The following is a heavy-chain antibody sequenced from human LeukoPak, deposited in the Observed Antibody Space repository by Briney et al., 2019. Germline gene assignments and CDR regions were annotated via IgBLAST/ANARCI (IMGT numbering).Heavy chain of an antibody. J-gene: IGHJ3*02. Sequence: GGSLRLSCAASGFTFSSYSMNWVRQAPGKGLEWVSSISSSSSYIYYADSVKGRFTISRDNAKNSLYLQVNSLRAEDTAVYYCARVRVPAAMLDAFDIWGQGTMVTVSS. V-gene: IGHV3-21*01. CDR1: GFTFSSYS. CDR3: ARVRVPAAMLDAFDI. CDR2: ISSSSSYI. D-gene: IGHD2-2*01.